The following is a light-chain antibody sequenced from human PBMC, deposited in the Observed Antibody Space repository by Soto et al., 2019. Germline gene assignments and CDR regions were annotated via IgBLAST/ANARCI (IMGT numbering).Light chain of an antibody. CDR3: QTWGTGIGV. V-gene: IGLV4-69*01. CDR1: SGHSSYA. J-gene: IGLJ2*01. Sequence: QAVLTQSPSASASLGASVKLTCTLSSGHSSYAIAWHQQQPEKGPRYLMKLNSDGSHRKGDGIPDRFSGSSSGAEHYLTISSLQSEDEADSYCQTWGTGIGVFGGGTKVTVL. CDR2: LNSDGSH.